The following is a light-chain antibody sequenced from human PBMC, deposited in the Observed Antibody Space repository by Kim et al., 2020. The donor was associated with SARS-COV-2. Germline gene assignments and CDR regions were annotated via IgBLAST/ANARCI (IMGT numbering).Light chain of an antibody. Sequence: SASVGDRVTITCRASQSISSWLAWYQQKPGKAPKLLIYKASSLESWVPSRFSGSGSGTEFTLTISSLQPDDFATYYCQQYDSYRTFGQGTKVDIK. CDR1: QSISSW. CDR3: QQYDSYRT. V-gene: IGKV1-5*03. CDR2: KAS. J-gene: IGKJ1*01.